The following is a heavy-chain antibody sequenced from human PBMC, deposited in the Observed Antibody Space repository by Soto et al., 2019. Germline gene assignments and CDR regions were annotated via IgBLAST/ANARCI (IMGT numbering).Heavy chain of an antibody. CDR3: ASFVPAANQSFDC. Sequence: GGSLRLSCAASGFTFSSYWMSWVRQAPGKGLEWVANIKQDGSEKYYVDSVKGRFTISRDNAKNALYLQMNSLRAEDTAVYYCASFVPAANQSFDCWGQGTLVTVSS. CDR1: GFTFSSYW. J-gene: IGHJ4*02. D-gene: IGHD2-2*01. V-gene: IGHV3-7*03. CDR2: IKQDGSEK.